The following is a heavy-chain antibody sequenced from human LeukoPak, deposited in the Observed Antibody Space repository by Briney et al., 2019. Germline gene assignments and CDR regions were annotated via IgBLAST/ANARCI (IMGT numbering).Heavy chain of an antibody. CDR1: GYTFTSYA. Sequence: ASVKVSCKASGYTFTSYAINWVRQATGQGLEWMGWMNPSKGNTGFAQKFQGRLTMTRDTSISTAYTELSGLTSDDTAVYFCARGSSEGMATIADWGQGTLVTVSS. J-gene: IGHJ4*02. D-gene: IGHD5-24*01. CDR3: ARGSSEGMATIAD. CDR2: MNPSKGNT. V-gene: IGHV1-8*01.